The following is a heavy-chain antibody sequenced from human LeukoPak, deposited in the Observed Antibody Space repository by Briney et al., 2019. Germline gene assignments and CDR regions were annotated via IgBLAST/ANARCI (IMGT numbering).Heavy chain of an antibody. CDR3: ARASVPQWLARTTPDYFDY. Sequence: PSETLSLTCTVSGGSISSYYWSWIRQPPGKGLEWIGYIYYSGSTNYNPSLKSRVTISVDTSKNQFSLKLSSVTAADTAVYYCARASVPQWLARTTPDYFDYWGQGTLVTVSS. CDR2: IYYSGST. V-gene: IGHV4-59*01. CDR1: GGSISSYY. D-gene: IGHD6-19*01. J-gene: IGHJ4*02.